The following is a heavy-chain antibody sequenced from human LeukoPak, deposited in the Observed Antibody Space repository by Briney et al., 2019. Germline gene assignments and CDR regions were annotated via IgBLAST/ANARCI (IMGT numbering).Heavy chain of an antibody. V-gene: IGHV3-53*01. Sequence: GGSLRLSCAASGFTVGTNYMSWVRQAPGKGLEWVSLIYSGSSTYYANSVKGRFTISRDNSKNSLYLQMNSLRAEDTAVYYCARGTCSSTSCPYDYWGQGTLVTVSS. D-gene: IGHD2-2*01. CDR3: ARGTCSSTSCPYDY. CDR1: GFTVGTNY. J-gene: IGHJ4*02. CDR2: IYSGSST.